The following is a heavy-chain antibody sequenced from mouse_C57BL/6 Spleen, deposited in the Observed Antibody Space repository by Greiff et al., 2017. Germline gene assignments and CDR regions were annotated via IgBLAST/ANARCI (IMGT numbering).Heavy chain of an antibody. CDR3: SKGYGSSFAY. Sequence: VQLQQPGPELVKPGASVKMSCKASGYTFTDYYMHWVKQSHGKSLEWIGYINPNNGGTSYNQKFKGKATLTVNKSSSTAYMELRSLTAEDSAVDYCSKGYGSSFAYWGQGTLVTVSA. CDR1: GYTFTDYY. V-gene: IGHV1-22*01. D-gene: IGHD1-1*01. CDR2: INPNNGGT. J-gene: IGHJ3*01.